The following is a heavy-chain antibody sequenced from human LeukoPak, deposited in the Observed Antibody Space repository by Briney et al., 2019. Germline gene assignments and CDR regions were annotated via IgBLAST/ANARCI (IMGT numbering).Heavy chain of an antibody. CDR2: IYYSGST. J-gene: IGHJ4*02. CDR1: GGSISSYD. D-gene: IGHD5/OR15-5a*01. CDR3: ARAVSARRYFDY. Sequence: PSETLSLTCTGSGGSISSYDGSWIRQPPGKGLEWIGYIYYSGSTNYNPSLKSRVTISVDTSKNQFSLKLSSVTAADTAVYYCARAVSARRYFDYWSQGTLVTVSS. V-gene: IGHV4-59*01.